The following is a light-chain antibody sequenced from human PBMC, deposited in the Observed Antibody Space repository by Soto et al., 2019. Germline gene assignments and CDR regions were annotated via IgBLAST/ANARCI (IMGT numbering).Light chain of an antibody. Sequence: EIVMTQSPATLSVSPGERATLSCRASQSVYSNLAWYQQRPGQAPRLLIYGASTRATGVPARFSGSGSGTEFTFTISSLQSEDFAVYYCQQYNDWPRTFGQGTKVDIK. J-gene: IGKJ1*01. CDR3: QQYNDWPRT. V-gene: IGKV3-15*01. CDR2: GAS. CDR1: QSVYSN.